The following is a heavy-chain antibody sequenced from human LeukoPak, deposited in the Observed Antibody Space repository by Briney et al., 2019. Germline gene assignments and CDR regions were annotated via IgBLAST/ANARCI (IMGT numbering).Heavy chain of an antibody. CDR3: AKDSGELLYGDAFDM. CDR1: GGSFTSHY. D-gene: IGHD3-10*01. J-gene: IGHJ3*02. Sequence: ETLSLTCSVSGGSFTSHYWSWFRQPPGKGLEWVSGISGSGDSTNHADSVKGRFTISRDNSNNMLYLQMNSLRAEDSAVYYCAKDSGELLYGDAFDMWGQGTRVAVSS. V-gene: IGHV3-23*01. CDR2: ISGSGDST.